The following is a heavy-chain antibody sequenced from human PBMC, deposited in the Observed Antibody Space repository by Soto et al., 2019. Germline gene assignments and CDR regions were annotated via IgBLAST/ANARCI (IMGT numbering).Heavy chain of an antibody. V-gene: IGHV1-69*01. Sequence: QVQLVQSGAEVKKPGSSVKVSCKASGGTFSSYAISWVRQAPGQGLEWMGGIIPIFGTANYAQKFQGRVTITADESTSTAYMELSSLRSEDTAVYYCARSRAGGNDYGESYFDYWGQGTLVTVSS. CDR1: GGTFSSYA. CDR3: ARSRAGGNDYGESYFDY. D-gene: IGHD4-17*01. CDR2: IIPIFGTA. J-gene: IGHJ4*02.